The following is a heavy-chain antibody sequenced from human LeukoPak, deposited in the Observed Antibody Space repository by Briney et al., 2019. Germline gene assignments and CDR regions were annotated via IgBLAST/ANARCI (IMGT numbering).Heavy chain of an antibody. J-gene: IGHJ3*02. V-gene: IGHV3-9*03. D-gene: IGHD3-22*01. CDR2: ISWNSGSI. CDR1: GFTFDDYA. CDR3: AKDIMRSSARAFDI. Sequence: GXSLRLSCAASGFTFDDYAMHWVRHAPGKGLEWVSGISWNSGSIVYADSVKGRYTISRDNAKNSLYLQINSLRAEDMALYYCAKDIMRSSARAFDIWGQGTMVTVSS.